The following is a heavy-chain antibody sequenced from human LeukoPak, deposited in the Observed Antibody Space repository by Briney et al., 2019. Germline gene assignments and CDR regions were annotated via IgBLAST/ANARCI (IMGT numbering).Heavy chain of an antibody. CDR2: IHPRSGET. J-gene: IGHJ4*02. CDR1: GYSFTAFY. D-gene: IGHD3-10*01. CDR3: ARDGEYGTGSYYRGCFDY. Sequence: ASVKVSCKTSGYSFTAFYIHWGRQAPGQGREWMGWIHPRSGETNYAYKFKGRVTMTRDTSISTVYMDLGSLRSDDTAVYYCARDGEYGTGSYYRGCFDYWGQGILVTVSS. V-gene: IGHV1-2*02.